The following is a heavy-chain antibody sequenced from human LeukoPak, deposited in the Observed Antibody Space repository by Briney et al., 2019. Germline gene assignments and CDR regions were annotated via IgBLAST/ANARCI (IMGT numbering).Heavy chain of an antibody. V-gene: IGHV4-59*01. CDR1: GGSISSYY. CDR3: ARVGVTTSYYYYYYYMDV. CDR2: IYYSGST. Sequence: PSETLSLTCTVSGGSISSYYWSWIRQPPGKGLEWIGYIYYSGSTNYNPSLKSRVTISVDTSKNQFSLKLSSVTAADTAVCYCARVGVTTSYYYYYYYMDVWGKGTTVTVSS. D-gene: IGHD4-17*01. J-gene: IGHJ6*03.